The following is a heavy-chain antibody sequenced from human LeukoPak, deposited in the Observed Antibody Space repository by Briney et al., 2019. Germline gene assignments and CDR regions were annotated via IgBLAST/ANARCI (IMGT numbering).Heavy chain of an antibody. D-gene: IGHD3-3*01. J-gene: IGHJ3*02. CDR1: GYTFTGYY. V-gene: IGHV1-2*02. CDR3: ARERAHYDLWSGHVVVAFDI. CDR2: INPNSGGT. Sequence: GASVKVSCKASGYTFTGYYMHWVRQAPGQGLEWMGWINPNSGGTNYAQKFQGRVTMTRDTSISTAYMELSRLRSDDTAVYYCARERAHYDLWSGHVVVAFDIWGQGTMVTVSS.